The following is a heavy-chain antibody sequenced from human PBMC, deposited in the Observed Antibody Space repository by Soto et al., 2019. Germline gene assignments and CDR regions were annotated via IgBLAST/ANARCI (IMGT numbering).Heavy chain of an antibody. J-gene: IGHJ6*02. CDR1: GFTFSSYG. V-gene: IGHV3-30*18. CDR3: VKDGSSGWPYFDDMDV. Sequence: QVQLVESGGGVVQPGRSLRLSCAASGFTFSSYGMHWVRQAPGKGPEWVAVILYDGSKKYYADSVKGRFTISRDNSKNTLYLQMSSLRAEDTALYYCVKDGSSGWPYFDDMDVWGQGTTVTVSS. D-gene: IGHD6-19*01. CDR2: ILYDGSKK.